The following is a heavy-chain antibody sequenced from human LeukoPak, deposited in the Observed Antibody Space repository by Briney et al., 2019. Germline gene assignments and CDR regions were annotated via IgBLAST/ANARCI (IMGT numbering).Heavy chain of an antibody. CDR3: ARGQQWLEAFDY. V-gene: IGHV1-18*01. J-gene: IGHJ4*02. CDR1: GYTFTSYD. CDR2: ISAYNGNT. D-gene: IGHD6-19*01. Sequence: ASVKVSCKASGYTFTSYDISWVRQAPGQGLEGMGWISAYNGNTNYAQNFQGRLTMTRDTSISTVYMELSRLRSDDTAVYYCARGQQWLEAFDYWGLGTLVTVSS.